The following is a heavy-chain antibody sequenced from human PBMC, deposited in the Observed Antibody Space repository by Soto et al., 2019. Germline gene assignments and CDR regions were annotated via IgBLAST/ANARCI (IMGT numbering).Heavy chain of an antibody. CDR3: VRDRDYGDFNPGT. V-gene: IGHV1-2*02. Sequence: QVPLVQSGAEVKKPGASVKVSCKASGYTFTGHYIHWVRQAPGQGLEWMGWVNPRSGGTNYAQKFQGRVTMTRDTSISTAYMELSRLRSDDTAVYSCVRDRDYGDFNPGTWGQGTLVTVSS. CDR2: VNPRSGGT. CDR1: GYTFTGHY. D-gene: IGHD4-17*01. J-gene: IGHJ5*02.